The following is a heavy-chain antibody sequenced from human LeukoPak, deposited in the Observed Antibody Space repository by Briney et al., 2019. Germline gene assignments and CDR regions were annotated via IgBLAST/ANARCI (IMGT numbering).Heavy chain of an antibody. CDR2: ISYDGSNK. D-gene: IGHD3-10*01. J-gene: IGHJ4*02. Sequence: PGRSLRLSCAASGFXFSSYGIHWVRQAPGKGLEWVAVISYDGSNKYYADSVKGRFTISRDNSKNTLYLQMNSLRAEDTAVYYCAKDQLTVVRGVFDYWGQGTLVSVSS. CDR3: AKDQLTVVRGVFDY. V-gene: IGHV3-30*18. CDR1: GFXFSSYG.